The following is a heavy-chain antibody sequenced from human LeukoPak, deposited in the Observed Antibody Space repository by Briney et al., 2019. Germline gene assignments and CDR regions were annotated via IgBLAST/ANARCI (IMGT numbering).Heavy chain of an antibody. CDR3: AELGITMIGGV. CDR2: ISSSGSTI. Sequence: GGSLTLSCAASGFTFSSYEMNCVGQAPGKGLKWVSYISSSGSTINYADSVKGRFTIYRDNAKNSLYLQMNSLRAEDTAVYYCAELGITMIGGVWGKGTTVTISS. V-gene: IGHV3-48*03. J-gene: IGHJ6*04. D-gene: IGHD3-10*02. CDR1: GFTFSSYE.